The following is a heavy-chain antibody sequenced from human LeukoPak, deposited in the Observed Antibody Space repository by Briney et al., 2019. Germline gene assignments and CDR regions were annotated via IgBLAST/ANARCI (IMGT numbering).Heavy chain of an antibody. CDR2: IIPILGIA. J-gene: IGHJ6*02. CDR3: ASGACSVAAPAACYGMDV. Sequence: ASVKVSCKASGGTFSSYAISWVRQAPGQGLEWMGRIIPILGIANYAQKFQGRVTITADKSTSTAYMELSSLRSEDTAVYYCASGACSVAAPAACYGMDVWGQGTTVTVSS. D-gene: IGHD2-2*01. CDR1: GGTFSSYA. V-gene: IGHV1-69*04.